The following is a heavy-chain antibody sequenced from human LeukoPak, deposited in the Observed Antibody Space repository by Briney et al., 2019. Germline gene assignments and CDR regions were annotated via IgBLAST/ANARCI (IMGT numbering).Heavy chain of an antibody. CDR1: GFTFSSYA. D-gene: IGHD1-14*01. V-gene: IGHV3-23*01. CDR2: ITKSGDNT. J-gene: IGHJ4*02. Sequence: GGPLRLSCAASGFTFSSYAMSWVRQAPGKGLEWVSSITKSGDNTYYADSVKGRFTIFRDNSKNTLYLHMNSLRAEDTAVYYCAKSPGRSRQGSDYWGQGTLVTVSS. CDR3: AKSPGRSRQGSDY.